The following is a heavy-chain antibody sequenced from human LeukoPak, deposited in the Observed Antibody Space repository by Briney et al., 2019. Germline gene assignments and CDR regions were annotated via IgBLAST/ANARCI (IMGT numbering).Heavy chain of an antibody. CDR3: ARGRVLRFLEWPRALYFDY. V-gene: IGHV4-34*01. J-gene: IGHJ4*02. Sequence: SETLSLTCAVYSGSFSGYYWSWIRQPPGKGLEWIGEINHSGSTNYNPSLKSRVTISVDTSKNQFSLKLSSVTAADTAVYYCARGRVLRFLEWPRALYFDYWGQGTLVTVSS. D-gene: IGHD3-3*01. CDR1: SGSFSGYY. CDR2: INHSGST.